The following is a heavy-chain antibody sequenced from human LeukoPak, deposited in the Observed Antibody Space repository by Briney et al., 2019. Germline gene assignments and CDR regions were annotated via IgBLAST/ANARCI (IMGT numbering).Heavy chain of an antibody. D-gene: IGHD3-10*01. CDR1: GFXFSDYY. Sequence: GGSLRLSCAASGFXFSDYYISWIRQAPGKGLEWVSYISSSSSYTNYADSVKGRFTISRDNAKNSLYLQMNSLRAEDTAVYYCARVPSMVRGVVNYGMDVWGQGTTVTVSS. CDR2: ISSSSSYT. J-gene: IGHJ6*02. V-gene: IGHV3-11*05. CDR3: ARVPSMVRGVVNYGMDV.